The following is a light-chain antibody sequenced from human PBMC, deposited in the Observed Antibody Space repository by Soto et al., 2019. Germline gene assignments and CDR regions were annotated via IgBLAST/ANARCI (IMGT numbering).Light chain of an antibody. CDR3: QQRSNWPLT. J-gene: IGKJ4*01. V-gene: IGKV3-11*01. CDR2: DAS. Sequence: EIVLTQSPATLSLSPGERATLSCRASRSVSSYLAWYQQKTDQAPRLLIYDASNRATGIPARFSGSGSGTDFTLTISSLEPEDFAVYYCQQRSNWPLTFGGGTKVDIK. CDR1: RSVSSY.